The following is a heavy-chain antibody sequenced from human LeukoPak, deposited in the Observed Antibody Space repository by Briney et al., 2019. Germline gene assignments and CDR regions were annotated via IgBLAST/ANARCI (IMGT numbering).Heavy chain of an antibody. CDR1: GFTFSNYA. J-gene: IGHJ4*02. V-gene: IGHV3-23*01. D-gene: IGHD2-2*02. Sequence: GGSLRLSCAASGFTFSNYAMNWVRQAPGKGLEWVSAISGSGDSTYFADSVKGRFTIPRDNSKNTLYLQMNSLRAEDTAVYYCAKDLTSSPAAILECYFDFWGQGTLVTVSS. CDR3: AKDLTSSPAAILECYFDF. CDR2: ISGSGDST.